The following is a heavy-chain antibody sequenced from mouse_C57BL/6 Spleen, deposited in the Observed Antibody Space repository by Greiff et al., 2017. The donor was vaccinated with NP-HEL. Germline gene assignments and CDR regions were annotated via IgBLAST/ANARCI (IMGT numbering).Heavy chain of an antibody. V-gene: IGHV5-9*01. CDR2: ISGGGGNT. Sequence: EVKVEESGGGLVKPGGSLKLSCAASGFTFSSYTMSWVRQTPEKRLEWVATISGGGGNTYYPDSVKGRFTISRDNAKNTLYLQMSSLRSEDTALYYCARKANPNWYVDVWGTGTTVTVSS. J-gene: IGHJ1*03. D-gene: IGHD3-2*02. CDR1: GFTFSSYT. CDR3: ARKANPNWYVDV.